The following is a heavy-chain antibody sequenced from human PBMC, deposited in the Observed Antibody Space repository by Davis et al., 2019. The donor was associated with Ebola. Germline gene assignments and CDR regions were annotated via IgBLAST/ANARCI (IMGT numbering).Heavy chain of an antibody. V-gene: IGHV1-46*01. D-gene: IGHD4-17*01. CDR2: INPSGGST. CDR1: GYTFTSYY. J-gene: IGHJ1*01. CDR3: ATEGDYIWSLQH. Sequence: ASVKVSCKASGYTFTSYYMHWVRQAPGQGLEWMGIINPSGGSTSYVQKFQGRVTMTRDTSTSTVYMELSSLTSEDTALYYCATEGDYIWSLQHWGQGTLLSVSS.